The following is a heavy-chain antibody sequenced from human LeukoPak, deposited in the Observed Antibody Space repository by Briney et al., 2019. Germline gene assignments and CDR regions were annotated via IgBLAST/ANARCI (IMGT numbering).Heavy chain of an antibody. CDR1: GFTFSSYA. CDR3: AKELATVVGSLDY. Sequence: GGSLRLSCAASGFTFSSYAMHWVRQAPGKGLEWVAVISYDGSNKYYADSVKGRFTISRDNSKNTLYLQMNSLRAEDTAVYYCAKELATVVGSLDYWGQGTLVTVSS. D-gene: IGHD4-23*01. V-gene: IGHV3-30-3*01. CDR2: ISYDGSNK. J-gene: IGHJ4*02.